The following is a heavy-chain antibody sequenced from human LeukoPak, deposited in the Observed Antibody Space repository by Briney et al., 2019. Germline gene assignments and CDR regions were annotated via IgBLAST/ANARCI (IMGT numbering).Heavy chain of an antibody. Sequence: PSETLSLTCTVSGGSISSYYWSWIRQPPGKGLEWIGYIYYSGSTNYNPSLKSRVTISVDTSKNQFSLKLSSVTAADTAVYYCAGASPADAFDIWGQGTMVTVSS. V-gene: IGHV4-59*01. CDR3: AGASPADAFDI. CDR1: GGSISSYY. CDR2: IYYSGST. J-gene: IGHJ3*02.